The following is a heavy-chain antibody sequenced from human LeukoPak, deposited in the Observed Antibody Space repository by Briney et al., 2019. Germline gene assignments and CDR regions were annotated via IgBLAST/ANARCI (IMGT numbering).Heavy chain of an antibody. Sequence: GGSLRLSCAASGFTFSSYSMNWVRQAPGKGLEWVSSISSSSSYIYYADSVKGRFTISRDNAKNSLYLQMNSLRAEDTAVYYCVKDRVSISSSGYFDYWGQGTLVTVSS. D-gene: IGHD6-13*01. CDR3: VKDRVSISSSGYFDY. J-gene: IGHJ4*02. V-gene: IGHV3-21*01. CDR2: ISSSSSYI. CDR1: GFTFSSYS.